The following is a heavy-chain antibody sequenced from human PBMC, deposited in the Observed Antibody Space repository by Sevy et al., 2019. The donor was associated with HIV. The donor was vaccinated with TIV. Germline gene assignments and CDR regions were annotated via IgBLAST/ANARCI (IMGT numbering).Heavy chain of an antibody. D-gene: IGHD1-26*01. V-gene: IGHV3-33*01. Sequence: GGSLRLSCAASGFTFSSFGMYWVRQAPGEGLEWVAIIWYDGKNAFYADSVKGRFTISRDNSKNTLYLQMNSLRAEDMAVYYCARDLEEWELRYLGYWGQGTLVTVSS. CDR1: GFTFSSFG. J-gene: IGHJ4*02. CDR3: ARDLEEWELRYLGY. CDR2: IWYDGKNA.